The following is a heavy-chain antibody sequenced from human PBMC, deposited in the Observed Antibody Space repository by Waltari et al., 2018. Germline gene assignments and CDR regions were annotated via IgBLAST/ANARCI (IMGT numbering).Heavy chain of an antibody. CDR1: GSSFTPYW. D-gene: IGHD2-15*01. V-gene: IGHV5-10-1*03. Sequence: DVHLVQSGTEERRPGKSLTLSCTASGSSFTPYWITWVRQMPGKGLECRGRIVTGDSYADYSPSFQSHVTISVDKSISTAYLHWSGLKASDSALYYCARTNIGGNLPFHNWGQGTLVTVSS. J-gene: IGHJ4*02. CDR2: IVTGDSYA. CDR3: ARTNIGGNLPFHN.